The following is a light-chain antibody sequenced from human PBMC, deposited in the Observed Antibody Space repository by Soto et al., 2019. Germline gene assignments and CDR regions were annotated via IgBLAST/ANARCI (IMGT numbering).Light chain of an antibody. CDR3: CSYAGSFTWV. V-gene: IGLV2-11*01. CDR2: AVT. Sequence: QSALTQPRSVSGSPGQSVAISCTGTSSDVGRYNYVSWYQQHPGKAPKLMVYAVTERPSGVPDRFSASKSGNTASLTISGLQAEDEAHYYCCSYAGSFTWVFGGGTKLTVL. J-gene: IGLJ3*02. CDR1: SSDVGRYNY.